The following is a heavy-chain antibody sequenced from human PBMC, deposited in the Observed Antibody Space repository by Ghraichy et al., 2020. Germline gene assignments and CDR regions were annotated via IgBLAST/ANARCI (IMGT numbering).Heavy chain of an antibody. Sequence: ASVKVSCKASGYTFTSYDINWVRQATGQGLEWMGCMNPNSGNTGYAQKFQGRVTMTRNTSISTAYMELSSLRSEDTAVYYCARGGMATIYNWFDPWGQGTLVTVSS. CDR3: ARGGMATIYNWFDP. CDR1: GYTFTSYD. V-gene: IGHV1-8*01. CDR2: MNPNSGNT. D-gene: IGHD5-24*01. J-gene: IGHJ5*02.